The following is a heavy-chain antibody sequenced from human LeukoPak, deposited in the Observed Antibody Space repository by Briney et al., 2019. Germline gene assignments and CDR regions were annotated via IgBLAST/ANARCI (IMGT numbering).Heavy chain of an antibody. CDR1: GYTFTTYY. CDR3: ARDYDILTGYYSFDY. CDR2: INPSGGRT. D-gene: IGHD3-9*01. V-gene: IGHV1-46*01. J-gene: IGHJ4*02. Sequence: ASVKVSCKASGYTFTTYYMHCVRQAPGQGLEWMGIINPSGGRTTYAQKFQGRVTMTRDTSMSAVYMELSSLRSEDTAVYYCARDYDILTGYYSFDYWGQGTLVTVSS.